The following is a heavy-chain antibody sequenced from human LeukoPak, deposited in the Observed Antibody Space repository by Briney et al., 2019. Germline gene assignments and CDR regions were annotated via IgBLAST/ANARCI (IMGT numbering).Heavy chain of an antibody. CDR2: ISHICSTI. D-gene: IGHD3-3*01. Sequence: GGSLRLSCAASGCTFSSYSMNWVRQAPGKGLEWVSYISHICSTIYYAHSVKGRFTISRDNAKNSLYMELNSLRAEDTAVYYCARVSYDFDFWSAYYTRWGQGTLVTASS. J-gene: IGHJ4*02. V-gene: IGHV3-48*01. CDR3: ARVSYDFDFWSAYYTR. CDR1: GCTFSSYS.